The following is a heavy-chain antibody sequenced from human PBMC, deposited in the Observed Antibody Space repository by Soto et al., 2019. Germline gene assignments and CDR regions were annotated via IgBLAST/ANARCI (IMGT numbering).Heavy chain of an antibody. J-gene: IGHJ6*02. CDR3: AREPRLPRYGDYGYYYYGMDV. V-gene: IGHV3-7*03. CDR2: IKQDGSEK. D-gene: IGHD4-17*01. CDR1: GFTFRSYW. Sequence: PGGSLRLSCAASGFTFRSYWMSWVRQAPGKGLEWVANIKQDGSEKYYVDSVKGRFTISRDNAKNSLYLQMNSLRAEDTAVYYCAREPRLPRYGDYGYYYYGMDVWGQGTTVTVSS.